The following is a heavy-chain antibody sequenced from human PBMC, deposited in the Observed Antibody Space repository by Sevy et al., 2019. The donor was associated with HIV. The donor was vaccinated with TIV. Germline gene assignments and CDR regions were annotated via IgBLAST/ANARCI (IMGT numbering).Heavy chain of an antibody. Sequence: GGSLRLSCAASGFTVSSNYMSWVRQAPGKGLEWVSVIYAGGSTYYADSVKGRFTISRDNSKNTLYLQMNSLRAEDTAVYYCATHASDYDSTGYLERDAFDIWGQGTMVTDSS. V-gene: IGHV3-53*01. CDR3: ATHASDYDSTGYLERDAFDI. D-gene: IGHD3-22*01. CDR2: IYAGGST. J-gene: IGHJ3*02. CDR1: GFTVSSNY.